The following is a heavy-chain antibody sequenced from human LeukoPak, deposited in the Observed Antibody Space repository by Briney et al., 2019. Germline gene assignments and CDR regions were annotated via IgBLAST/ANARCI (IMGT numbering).Heavy chain of an antibody. CDR1: GGSIIRGNYC. V-gene: IGHV4-31*03. CDR2: IHYSRNT. CDR3: ARVGNYLDF. Sequence: SETLSRNCTVSGGSIIRGNYCWSWIRQHPGKGLEWIGYIHYSRNTYYNPSLKSRVTISVDTSKYQFSLNLNSVAEADTAVHYWARVGNYLDFWGQGTLVTVSS. J-gene: IGHJ4*02. D-gene: IGHD6-13*01.